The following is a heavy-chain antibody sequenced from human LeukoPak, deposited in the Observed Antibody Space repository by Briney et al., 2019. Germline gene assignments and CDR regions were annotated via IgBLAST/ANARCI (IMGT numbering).Heavy chain of an antibody. J-gene: IGHJ3*02. CDR1: GFTFSIYW. V-gene: IGHV3-74*01. CDR3: ARDGGDDAFDI. Sequence: PGGSLRLPCAASGFTFSIYWMHWVRQAPGKGLVWVSRITSDGSSTSYADSVKGRFTISRDNAKNTLYLQMNTLRAEDTPVYYCARDGGDDAFDIWGQGKMVTVSS. D-gene: IGHD3-10*01. CDR2: ITSDGSST.